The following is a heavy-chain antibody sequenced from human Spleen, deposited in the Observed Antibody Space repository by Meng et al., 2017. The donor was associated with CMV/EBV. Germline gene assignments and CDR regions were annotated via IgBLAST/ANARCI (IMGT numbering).Heavy chain of an antibody. J-gene: IGHJ4*02. D-gene: IGHD4-17*01. CDR2: IGSTNTYI. Sequence: LSCTASGFTFSPYRMTWVRQAPGKGLEWVSSIGSTNTYIYYVDSVKGRFTISRDNAKNSLFLQMSSLRAEDTAMYYCARERQRSFDLWGQGTLVTVSS. CDR1: GFTFSPYR. V-gene: IGHV3-21*01. CDR3: ARERQRSFDL.